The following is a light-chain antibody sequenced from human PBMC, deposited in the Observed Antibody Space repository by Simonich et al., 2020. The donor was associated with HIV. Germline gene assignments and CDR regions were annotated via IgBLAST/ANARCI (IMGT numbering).Light chain of an antibody. V-gene: IGLV2-14*03. CDR1: SRDVGGFNY. Sequence: QSALTPPASGSGSPGQSTPTPCPGTSRDVGGFNYVAWYQHNPGKAPKVVIYDVSNRPSGVSNRFSGSKSGNTASLTISGLQAEDEADYYCSSYRSSNTVVFGGGTKLTVL. CDR3: SSYRSSNTVV. CDR2: DVS. J-gene: IGLJ2*01.